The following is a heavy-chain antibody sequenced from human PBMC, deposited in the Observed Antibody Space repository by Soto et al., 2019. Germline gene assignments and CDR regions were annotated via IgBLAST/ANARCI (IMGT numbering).Heavy chain of an antibody. D-gene: IGHD4-17*01. V-gene: IGHV3-48*01. CDR2: ISSSSSTI. CDR3: ARRKPDGDYGHYYYYYMDV. CDR1: GFTFSSYS. Sequence: GGSPRLSCAASGFTFSSYSMNWVRQAPGKGLEWVSYISSSSSTIYYADSVKGRFTISRDNAKNSLYLQMNSLRAEDTAVYYCARRKPDGDYGHYYYYYMDVWGKGTTVTVSS. J-gene: IGHJ6*03.